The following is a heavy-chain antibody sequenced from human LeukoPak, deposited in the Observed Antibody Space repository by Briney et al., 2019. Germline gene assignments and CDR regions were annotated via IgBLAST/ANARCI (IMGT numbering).Heavy chain of an antibody. CDR1: GGTFSSYA. CDR3: AREGSTTFDY. Sequence: SVKVSCKASGGTFSSYAISWVRQAPGQGLGWMGGIIPIFGTANYAQKFQGRVTITADKSTSTAYMELNSLRSEDTAVYYCAREGSTTFDYWGQGTLVTVSS. CDR2: IIPIFGTA. J-gene: IGHJ4*02. D-gene: IGHD1-7*01. V-gene: IGHV1-69*06.